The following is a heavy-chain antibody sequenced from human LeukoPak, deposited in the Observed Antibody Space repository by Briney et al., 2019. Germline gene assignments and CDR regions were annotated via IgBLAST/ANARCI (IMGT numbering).Heavy chain of an antibody. Sequence: GGSLRLSCAASGFTLSTCGMHWVRQAPGKGPGWVAMISHDGNSKQYADFAKGRFTISRDNSKNTLYLEMNSLRTEDTAVYHCAKDLYDNDWYNYFDPWGQGALVTVSS. V-gene: IGHV3-30*18. CDR1: GFTLSTCG. CDR3: AKDLYDNDWYNYFDP. J-gene: IGHJ5*02. D-gene: IGHD5-24*01. CDR2: ISHDGNSK.